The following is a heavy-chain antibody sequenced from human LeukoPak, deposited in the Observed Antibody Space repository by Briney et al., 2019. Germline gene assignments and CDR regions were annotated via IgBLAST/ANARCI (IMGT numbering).Heavy chain of an antibody. Sequence: SQTLSLTCVISGDSVSSNTAAWNWIRQSPSRGLEWLGRTYYRSNWYNDYAVSVKSRITINPDTSKNHFALHLNSVTPEDTAVYYCARARLHHNYGSGTSFDYWGQGTLVIVSS. D-gene: IGHD3-10*01. CDR3: ARARLHHNYGSGTSFDY. CDR1: GDSVSSNTAA. CDR2: TYYRSNWYN. V-gene: IGHV6-1*01. J-gene: IGHJ4*02.